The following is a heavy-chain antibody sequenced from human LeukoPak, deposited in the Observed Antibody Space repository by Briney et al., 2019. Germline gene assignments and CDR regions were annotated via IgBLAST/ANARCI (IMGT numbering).Heavy chain of an antibody. Sequence: SETLSLTCTVSGGSISSGYYWGWIRQPPGKGLEWIGSIYHSGSTYYNPSLKSRVTISVDTSKNQFSLKLSSVTAADTAVYYCARDGGYSGYAEDYWGQGTLVTVSS. CDR1: GGSISSGYY. CDR2: IYHSGST. J-gene: IGHJ4*02. CDR3: ARDGGYSGYAEDY. D-gene: IGHD5-12*01. V-gene: IGHV4-38-2*02.